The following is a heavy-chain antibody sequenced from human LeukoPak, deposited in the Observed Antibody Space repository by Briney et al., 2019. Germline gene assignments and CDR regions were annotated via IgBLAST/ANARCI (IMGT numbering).Heavy chain of an antibody. CDR3: AKAGPFQLERRGGFDY. J-gene: IGHJ4*02. CDR2: ISSNSDYI. D-gene: IGHD1-1*01. CDR1: GFTFSIFG. Sequence: GGSLRLSCAASGFTFSIFGMNWVRQAPGKGLEWISYISSNSDYIYQAGSVKGRFFISRDNAQDSLYLHMNGLRAEDTAVYYCAKAGPFQLERRGGFDYWGQGTLVTVSS. V-gene: IGHV3-21*05.